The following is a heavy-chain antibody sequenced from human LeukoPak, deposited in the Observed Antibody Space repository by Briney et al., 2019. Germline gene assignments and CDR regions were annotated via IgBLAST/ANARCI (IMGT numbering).Heavy chain of an antibody. V-gene: IGHV4-4*09. Sequence: SETLSLTCTVSGGSISSYYWSWIRQPPGKGLEWIGYIYTSGSTNYNPSLESRVTMSVDTSKNQFSLKLSSVTAADTAVYYCARQKLLNNWFDPWGQGTPVTVSS. D-gene: IGHD2-8*01. J-gene: IGHJ5*02. CDR1: GGSISSYY. CDR3: ARQKLLNNWFDP. CDR2: IYTSGST.